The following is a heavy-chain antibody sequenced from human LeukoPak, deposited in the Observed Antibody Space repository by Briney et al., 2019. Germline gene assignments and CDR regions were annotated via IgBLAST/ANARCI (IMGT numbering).Heavy chain of an antibody. CDR1: GFTFSSYS. D-gene: IGHD5-12*01. Sequence: GGSLRLSCAASGFTFSSYSMNWVRQAPGKGLEWVSYISSSSSTIYYADSVKGRFTISRDNAKNSLYLQMNSLRAEDTAVYYCAREGHLVATIPRDAFDIWGQGTMVTVSS. CDR2: ISSSSSTI. J-gene: IGHJ3*02. CDR3: AREGHLVATIPRDAFDI. V-gene: IGHV3-48*04.